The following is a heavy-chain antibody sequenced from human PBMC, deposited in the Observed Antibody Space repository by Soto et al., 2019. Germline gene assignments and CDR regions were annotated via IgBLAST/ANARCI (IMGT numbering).Heavy chain of an antibody. D-gene: IGHD4-17*01. J-gene: IGHJ4*02. CDR3: ARSDGDYHYYSDY. V-gene: IGHV4-34*01. Sequence: SETLSLTCAVYGGSFSGYYWSWIRQPPGKGLEWIGEINHSGSTNYNPSLKSRVTISVDTSKNQFSLKLSSVTAADTAVYYCARSDGDYHYYSDYWGQGTLVTVSS. CDR2: INHSGST. CDR1: GGSFSGYY.